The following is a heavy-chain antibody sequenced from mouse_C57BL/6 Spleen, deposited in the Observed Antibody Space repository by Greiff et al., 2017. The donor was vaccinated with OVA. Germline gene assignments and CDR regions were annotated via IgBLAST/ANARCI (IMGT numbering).Heavy chain of an antibody. CDR3: AEGYYGNWGY. CDR2: INPNNGGT. CDR1: GYTFTDYY. Sequence: EVKLQQSGPELVKPGASVKISCKASGYTFTDYYMNWVKQSHGKSLEWIGDINPNNGGTSYNQKFKGKATLTVDKSSSTAYMELRSLTSEDSAVYYCAEGYYGNWGYWGQGTTLTVSS. D-gene: IGHD2-1*01. V-gene: IGHV1-26*01. J-gene: IGHJ2*01.